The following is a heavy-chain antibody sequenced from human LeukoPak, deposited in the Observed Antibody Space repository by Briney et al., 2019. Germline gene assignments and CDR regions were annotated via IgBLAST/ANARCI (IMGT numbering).Heavy chain of an antibody. Sequence: LQTLSLTSAISGDSVSINSAAWNWIRHSPSRGLEWLGRTYYRSKGYYDYATSVKALITIIPDTSKNQYSLQLMSVTSEDTAVYYCARSYSVRVGPESYYDFYVDVWGKGTTITVSS. V-gene: IGHV6-1*01. D-gene: IGHD2-2*02. CDR2: TYYRSKGYY. CDR3: ARSYSVRVGPESYYDFYVDV. CDR1: GDSVSINSAA. J-gene: IGHJ6*03.